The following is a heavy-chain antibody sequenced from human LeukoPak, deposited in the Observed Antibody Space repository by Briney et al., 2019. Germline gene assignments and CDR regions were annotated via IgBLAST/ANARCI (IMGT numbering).Heavy chain of an antibody. CDR1: GFTFSSYS. Sequence: PGGTLILSCAASGFTFSSYSMSWVRQAPGKGLEWVSSISSSSTSIYYADPVKGRFTISRDNDKNSLYLQINSLRAEDTAVYYCARDPPFIIGTTFFDYWGQGTLVTVSS. CDR3: ARDPPFIIGTTFFDY. CDR2: ISSSSTSI. D-gene: IGHD1-20*01. J-gene: IGHJ4*02. V-gene: IGHV3-21*01.